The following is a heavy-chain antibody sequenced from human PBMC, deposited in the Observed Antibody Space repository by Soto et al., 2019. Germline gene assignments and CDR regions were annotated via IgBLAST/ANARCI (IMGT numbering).Heavy chain of an antibody. J-gene: IGHJ6*03. CDR3: AKDSSLGFYMDV. Sequence: QVHLVESGGGVVQPGTSLRLSCIASGFTFSRFAIHWVRQAPGKGLEWVAVISYDGTNKYYGAFVKGRFSLSRDDSENTAYLQMNSLRPDDTALYYCAKDSSLGFYMDVWGRGTTVTVSS. CDR1: GFTFSRFA. CDR2: ISYDGTNK. D-gene: IGHD1-26*01. V-gene: IGHV3-30*18.